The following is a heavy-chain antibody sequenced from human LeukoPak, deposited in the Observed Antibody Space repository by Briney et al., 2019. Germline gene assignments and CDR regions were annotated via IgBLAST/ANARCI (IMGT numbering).Heavy chain of an antibody. CDR2: INSDGSRT. D-gene: IGHD3-22*01. V-gene: IGHV3-74*01. CDR3: AREEGSGYYYVDY. CDR1: RFTFSSYW. J-gene: IGHJ4*02. Sequence: GGSLRLSCAASRFTFSSYWMHWVRQAPGKGLVWVSRINSDGSRTSYADSVKGRFTISRDNAKNTLYLQMNSLGAEDTAVYYCAREEGSGYYYVDYWGQGTLVTVSS.